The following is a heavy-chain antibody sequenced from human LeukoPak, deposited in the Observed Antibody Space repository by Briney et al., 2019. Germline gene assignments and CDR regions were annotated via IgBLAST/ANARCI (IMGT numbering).Heavy chain of an antibody. D-gene: IGHD2-15*01. J-gene: IGHJ5*02. V-gene: IGHV4-34*01. Sequence: SETLSLTCAVDGGSFSGYYWSWIRQPPGKGLEWIGEINHSGSTNYNPSLKSRVTTSVDTSKNQFSLNLSSVTAADTAVYYCASNPIVVVVAATPGWFDPWGQGTLVTVSS. CDR2: INHSGST. CDR3: ASNPIVVVVAATPGWFDP. CDR1: GGSFSGYY.